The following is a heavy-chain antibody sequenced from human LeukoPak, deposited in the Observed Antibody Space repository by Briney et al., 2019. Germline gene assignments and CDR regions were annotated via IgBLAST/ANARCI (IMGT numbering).Heavy chain of an antibody. Sequence: GGSLRLSCVASGFIFSTYGLHWVRQSPGRGLEWVAVIWYDGSQRYYADSVRGRFTISRDDSQNTIYLQMDSLRAEDTAVYYCATSSPRNYFDHWGQGTLVTVSS. J-gene: IGHJ4*02. CDR2: IWYDGSQR. D-gene: IGHD1-14*01. V-gene: IGHV3-33*01. CDR1: GFIFSTYG. CDR3: ATSSPRNYFDH.